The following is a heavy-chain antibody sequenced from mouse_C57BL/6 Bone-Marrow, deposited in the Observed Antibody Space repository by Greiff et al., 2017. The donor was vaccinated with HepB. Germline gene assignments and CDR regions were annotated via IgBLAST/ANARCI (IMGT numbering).Heavy chain of an antibody. D-gene: IGHD2-2*01. CDR3: ARRGFYDGYDGFDY. CDR2: IHPNSGST. J-gene: IGHJ3*01. V-gene: IGHV1-64*01. Sequence: QVQLQQPGAELVKPGASVKLSCKASGYTFTSYWMHWVKQRPGQGLEWIGMIHPNSGSTNYNEKFKSKATLTVDKSSSTAYMQLSSLTSEDSAVYYCARRGFYDGYDGFDYWGQGTLVTVSA. CDR1: GYTFTSYW.